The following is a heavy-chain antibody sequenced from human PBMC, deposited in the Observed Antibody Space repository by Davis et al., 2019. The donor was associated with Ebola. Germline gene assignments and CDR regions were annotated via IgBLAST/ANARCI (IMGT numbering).Heavy chain of an antibody. CDR1: GYTFTSYG. CDR3: ARDLLEWGLHN. D-gene: IGHD3-3*01. Sequence: ASVKVSCKASGYTFTSYGISWVRQAPGQGLEWMGWINPNSGGTNYAQKFQGWVTMTRDTSISTAYMELSRLRSDDTAVYYCARDLLEWGLHNWGQGTLATVSS. J-gene: IGHJ4*02. CDR2: INPNSGGT. V-gene: IGHV1-2*04.